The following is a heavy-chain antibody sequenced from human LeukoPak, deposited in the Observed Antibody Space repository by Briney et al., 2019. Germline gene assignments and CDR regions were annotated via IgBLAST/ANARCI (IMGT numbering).Heavy chain of an antibody. V-gene: IGHV4-30-4*08. D-gene: IGHD5-12*01. CDR2: IYYSGST. Sequence: PSGTLSLTCTVSGVSISSGDYYWSWIRQPPGKGLEWIGYIYYSGSTYYNTSIKSRVTISVDTTKNQFSLKLSSVTAADTAVYYCARAFRGYSGGYFDYWGQGTLVTVSS. CDR1: GVSISSGDYY. J-gene: IGHJ4*02. CDR3: ARAFRGYSGGYFDY.